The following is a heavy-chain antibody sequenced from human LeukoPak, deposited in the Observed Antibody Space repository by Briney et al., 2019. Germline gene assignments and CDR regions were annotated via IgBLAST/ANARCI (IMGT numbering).Heavy chain of an antibody. D-gene: IGHD4-17*01. Sequence: SETLSLTCTVSGGSISSYYWSWIRQPPGKGLEWIGYIYYSGSTNYNPSLKSRVPISVDTSKNQFSLKLSSVTAADTAVYYCASHDYGDHVWFDPWGQGTLVTVSS. CDR3: ASHDYGDHVWFDP. CDR2: IYYSGST. V-gene: IGHV4-59*08. CDR1: GGSISSYY. J-gene: IGHJ5*02.